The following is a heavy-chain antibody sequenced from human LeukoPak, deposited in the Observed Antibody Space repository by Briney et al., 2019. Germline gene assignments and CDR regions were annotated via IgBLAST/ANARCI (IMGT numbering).Heavy chain of an antibody. CDR2: ISRSGDTM. Sequence: GGSLRLSCVASGFTFSDYYMTWIRQAPGKGLEWVSSISRSGDTMYYADSVRGRFTMSRDNAKNSLYLQMNSLRAEDTALYYCAIQMTMIVVVPYFDYWGQGTLVTVSS. CDR3: AIQMTMIVVVPYFDY. V-gene: IGHV3-11*04. D-gene: IGHD3-22*01. CDR1: GFTFSDYY. J-gene: IGHJ4*02.